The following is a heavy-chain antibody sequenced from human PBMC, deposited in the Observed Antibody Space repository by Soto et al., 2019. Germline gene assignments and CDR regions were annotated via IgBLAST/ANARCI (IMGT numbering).Heavy chain of an antibody. CDR1: GFTFSS. CDR3: KKYGVAGYGMEV. Sequence: QVQLVESGGGVVQPGRSLRLSCAASGFTFSSMHLVRQAPGKGLERVAIISYDGNNKYYLDSVKGRFTISRDNSNNKLYLQMNSLRAEDRAVYYCKKYGVAGYGMEVWGQGTTVTVSS. J-gene: IGHJ6*02. V-gene: IGHV3-30*18. D-gene: IGHD3-10*01. CDR2: ISYDGNNK.